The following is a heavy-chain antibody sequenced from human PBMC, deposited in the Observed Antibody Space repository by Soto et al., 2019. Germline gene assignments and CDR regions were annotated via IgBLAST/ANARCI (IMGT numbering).Heavy chain of an antibody. CDR3: ARVPLGYCSGGSCYSPFFDY. V-gene: IGHV1-8*01. J-gene: IGHJ4*01. D-gene: IGHD2-15*01. CDR1: GYTFTSYD. CDR2: MNPNSGNT. Sequence: ASVKVSCKASGYTFTSYDINWVRQATGQGLEWMGWMNPNSGNTGYAQKFQGRVTMTRNTSISTAYMELSSLRSEDKAVYYCARVPLGYCSGGSCYSPFFDYWRQ.